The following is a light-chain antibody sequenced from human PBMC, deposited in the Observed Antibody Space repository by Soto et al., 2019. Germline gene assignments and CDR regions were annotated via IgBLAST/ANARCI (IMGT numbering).Light chain of an antibody. CDR3: SSYAASRM. CDR1: SSDIGGYNY. Sequence: QSALTQPPSASGSPGQSVTISCTGTSSDIGGYNYVSWYQQHPGKAPKLMIYEVSKRPSGVPDRFSGSKSGNTASLTVSGLQAEDEADYYCSSYAASRMFGGGTKLTVL. V-gene: IGLV2-8*01. CDR2: EVS. J-gene: IGLJ3*02.